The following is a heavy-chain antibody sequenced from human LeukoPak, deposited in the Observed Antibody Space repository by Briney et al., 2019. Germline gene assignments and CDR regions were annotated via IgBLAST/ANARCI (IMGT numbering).Heavy chain of an antibody. CDR1: GGSFSSYY. CDR3: ARQGSVGLADAFDV. Sequence: SETLSLTCTVSGGSFSSYYWGWIRQPPGKGLEWIGYIYYSGSTIYNPSLKSRVATSVDTSKDQFSLKLTSVTAADTALYYRARQGSVGLADAFDVWGQGTMVTVSS. J-gene: IGHJ3*01. D-gene: IGHD3/OR15-3a*01. V-gene: IGHV4-59*08. CDR2: IYYSGST.